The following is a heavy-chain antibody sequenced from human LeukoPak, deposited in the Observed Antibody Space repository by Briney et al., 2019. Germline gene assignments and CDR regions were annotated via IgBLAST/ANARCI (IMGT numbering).Heavy chain of an antibody. CDR3: AREGQTFDY. V-gene: IGHV3-21*01. CDR1: GFTFSTYT. CDR2: INSISTYI. J-gene: IGHJ4*02. Sequence: GGSLRLSCAASGFTFSTYTMNWVRQAPGEGLEWVSSINSISTYISYADSVKGRFTISRDNAENSLYLQMNTLSAEDTAVYYCAREGQTFDYWGQGTLVTVSS.